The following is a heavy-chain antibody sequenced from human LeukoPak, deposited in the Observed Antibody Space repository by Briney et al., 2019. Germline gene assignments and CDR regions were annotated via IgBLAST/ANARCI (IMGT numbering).Heavy chain of an antibody. J-gene: IGHJ5*02. CDR2: IYYSGSA. V-gene: IGHV4-39*01. CDR1: GGSISDSNYY. D-gene: IGHD6-25*01. CDR3: ARQSTIAAARIDP. Sequence: PSETLSLTCTVSGGSISDSNYYWGWLRQPPGRGLEWIGNIYYSGSAYYSPSLKSRVTVSVDTSKNPFSLKLNSVTGAETAAYYCARQSTIAAARIDPWGQGTLVTVSS.